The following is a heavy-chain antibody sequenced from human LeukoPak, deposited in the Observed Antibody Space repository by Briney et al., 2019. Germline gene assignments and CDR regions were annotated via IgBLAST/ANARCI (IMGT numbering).Heavy chain of an antibody. CDR1: GFTFSSYS. D-gene: IGHD3-3*01. Sequence: GGSLRLSCAASGFTFSSYSMNWVRQAPGKGLEWVSSISSSSSYIYYADSVKGRFTISRGNAKNSLYLQMNSLRAEDTAVYYCARGYYDFWSGYFETSDYYMDVWGKGTTVTVSS. CDR2: ISSSSSYI. V-gene: IGHV3-21*01. CDR3: ARGYYDFWSGYFETSDYYMDV. J-gene: IGHJ6*03.